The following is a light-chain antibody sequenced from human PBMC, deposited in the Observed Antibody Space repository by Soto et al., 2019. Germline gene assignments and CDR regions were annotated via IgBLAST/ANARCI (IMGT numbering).Light chain of an antibody. V-gene: IGLV1-51*01. CDR3: GTWDSSLSAGV. Sequence: QAVLTQPPSVSAAPGQKVTISCSGSSSNIGNNYVSWYQQLPGTAPKLLIYDTNKRPSVIPDRFSGSKSGTSATLGITGLQTGDEADYYCGTWDSSLSAGVFGTGTKLTVL. CDR1: SSNIGNNY. CDR2: DTN. J-gene: IGLJ1*01.